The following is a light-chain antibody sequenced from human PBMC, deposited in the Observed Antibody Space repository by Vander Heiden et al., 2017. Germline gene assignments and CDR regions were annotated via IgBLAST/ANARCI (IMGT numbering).Light chain of an antibody. J-gene: IGKJ4*01. CDR1: QSVRSSY. Sequence: VLTQSPDTLSLSPGERATHSCRASQSVRSSYLAWYQQKPGRAPRLLIYDASNRATGIPDRFSGSESGTGFTLTISRLEPEDFAVYYCQQYGSSPLTFGGGTKVKIK. CDR2: DAS. V-gene: IGKV3-20*01. CDR3: QQYGSSPLT.